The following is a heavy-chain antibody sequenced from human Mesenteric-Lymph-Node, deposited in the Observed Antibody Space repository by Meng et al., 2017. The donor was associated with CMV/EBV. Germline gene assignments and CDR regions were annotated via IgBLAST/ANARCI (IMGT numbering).Heavy chain of an antibody. V-gene: IGHV4-31*02. Sequence: VSGGSISSGGYYWTWIRQYPGKGLEWIGYIYYSGSTYYNPSLESRVTMSVDTSENQFSLKLSSVTAADTAVYYCARDRDGYNLVDHWGQGTLVTVSS. CDR2: IYYSGST. CDR3: ARDRDGYNLVDH. CDR1: GGSISSGGYY. D-gene: IGHD5-24*01. J-gene: IGHJ4*02.